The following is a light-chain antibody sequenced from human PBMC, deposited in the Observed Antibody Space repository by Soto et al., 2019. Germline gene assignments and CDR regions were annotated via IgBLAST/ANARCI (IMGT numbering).Light chain of an antibody. CDR2: GAS. Sequence: DIQMTQSPSSLSASVGDRVTITCQASQDIKKYLNWYQQKPGKAPKLLISGASSLETGVPSRFSGSGSGIHFTFTISSLQPQDIATYYCQHYHSVPFTLGPGTKVDIK. CDR3: QHYHSVPFT. CDR1: QDIKKY. J-gene: IGKJ3*01. V-gene: IGKV1-33*01.